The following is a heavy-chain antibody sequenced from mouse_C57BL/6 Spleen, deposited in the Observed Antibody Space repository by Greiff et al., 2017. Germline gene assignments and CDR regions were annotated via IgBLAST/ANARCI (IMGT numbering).Heavy chain of an antibody. CDR1: GFTFSSYG. CDR3: ARQNWDFYAMDY. CDR2: ISSGGSYT. J-gene: IGHJ4*01. D-gene: IGHD4-1*01. V-gene: IGHV5-6*01. Sequence: EVQGVESGGDLVKPGGSLKLSCAASGFTFSSYGMSWVRQTPDKRLEWVATISSGGSYTYYPDSVKGRFTISRDNAKNTLYLQMSSLKSEDTAMYYCARQNWDFYAMDYWGQGTSVTVSS.